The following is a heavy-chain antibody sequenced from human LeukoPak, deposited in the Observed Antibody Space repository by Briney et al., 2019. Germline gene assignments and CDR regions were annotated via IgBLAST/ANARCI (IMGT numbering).Heavy chain of an antibody. CDR1: GYSFTRYA. J-gene: IGHJ3*02. V-gene: IGHV1-3*01. CDR2: INAGNGNT. D-gene: IGHD1-26*01. Sequence: ASVKVSCKASGYSFTRYAMHWVRQAPGQRLEWMGWINAGNGNTKYSQKFQGRVTITRDTSASTAYMELSSLRSDDTAVYYCATNSGSYRDAFDIWGQGTMVTVSS. CDR3: ATNSGSYRDAFDI.